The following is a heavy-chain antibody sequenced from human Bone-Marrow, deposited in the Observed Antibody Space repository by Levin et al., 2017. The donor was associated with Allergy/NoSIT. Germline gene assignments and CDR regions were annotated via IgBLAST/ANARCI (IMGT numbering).Heavy chain of an antibody. J-gene: IGHJ4*02. Sequence: GGSLRLSCAASGFTFSSYSMNWVRQAPGKGLEWVSFISSSSGYIYYADSVKGRFTISRDNAKSSLYLQMNSLTAEDSAVYYCARITVWGTVSPERRDSWGQGVLVTVAS. CDR3: ARITVWGTVSPERRDS. CDR1: GFTFSSYS. CDR2: ISSSSGYI. D-gene: IGHD3-16*01. V-gene: IGHV3-21*01.